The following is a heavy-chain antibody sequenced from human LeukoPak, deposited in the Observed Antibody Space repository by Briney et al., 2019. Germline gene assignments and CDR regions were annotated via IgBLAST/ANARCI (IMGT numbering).Heavy chain of an antibody. CDR2: IYTSGST. V-gene: IGHV4-4*07. J-gene: IGHJ6*03. CDR1: GGSISSYY. CDR3: ARDPPGGYYYYMDV. Sequence: SETLSLTCTVSGGSISSYYWSWIRQPAGKGLEWIGRIYTSGSTNYNPSLKSRVSMSVDTSKNQFSLKLSSVTAADTAVYYCARDPPGGYYYYMDVWGKGTTVTVSS. D-gene: IGHD1-14*01.